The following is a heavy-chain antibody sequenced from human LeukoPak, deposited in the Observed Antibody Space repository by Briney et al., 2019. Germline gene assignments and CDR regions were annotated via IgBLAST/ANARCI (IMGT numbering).Heavy chain of an antibody. CDR1: GFTFSSYD. Sequence: PGGSLRLSCAASGFTFSSYDMNWVRQAPGKGLEWVSYISSSGNTIYYTDSVKGRFTISGDNAQNSLYLQMNSLRAEDTAVYYCARYSSSWHYYFDYWGQGTLVTVSS. V-gene: IGHV3-48*03. CDR2: ISSSGNTI. CDR3: ARYSSSWHYYFDY. D-gene: IGHD6-13*01. J-gene: IGHJ4*02.